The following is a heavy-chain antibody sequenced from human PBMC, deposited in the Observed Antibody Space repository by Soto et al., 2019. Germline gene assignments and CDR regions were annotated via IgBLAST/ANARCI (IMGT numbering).Heavy chain of an antibody. Sequence: RGSLRLSCAASGFTFSSYAMSWVRQAPGKGLEWVSAISGSGGSTYYADSVKGRFTISRDNSKNTLYLQMNSLRAEDTAVYYCAKDLPMRLPKGDLSGYWRQVTLVAAS. D-gene: IGHD3-22*01. CDR1: GFTFSSYA. J-gene: IGHJ4*02. V-gene: IGHV3-23*01. CDR3: AKDLPMRLPKGDLSGY. CDR2: ISGSGGST.